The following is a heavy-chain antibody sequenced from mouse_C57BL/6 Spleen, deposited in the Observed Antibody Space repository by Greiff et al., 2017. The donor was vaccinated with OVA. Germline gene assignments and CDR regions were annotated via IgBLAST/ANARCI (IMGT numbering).Heavy chain of an antibody. CDR1: GYTFTSYW. V-gene: IGHV1-69*01. CDR2: IDPSDSYT. Sequence: QVQLQQSGAELVMPGASVKLSCKASGYTFTSYWMHWVKQRPGQGLEWIGEIDPSDSYTNYNQKFKGKSTLTVDKSSSTDYMQLSSLTSEDSAVYYCARSGGYDGEGYFDYWGQGTTLTVSS. D-gene: IGHD2-2*01. J-gene: IGHJ2*01. CDR3: ARSGGYDGEGYFDY.